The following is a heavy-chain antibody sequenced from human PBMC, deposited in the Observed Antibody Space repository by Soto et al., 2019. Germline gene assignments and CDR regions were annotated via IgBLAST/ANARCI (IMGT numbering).Heavy chain of an antibody. CDR3: ARGNFYSNYDYYYYYYMDV. CDR1: GFTFSSYS. J-gene: IGHJ6*03. CDR2: ISSSSSYI. D-gene: IGHD4-4*01. V-gene: IGHV3-21*01. Sequence: EVQLVESGGGLVKPGGSLRLSCAASGFTFSSYSMNWVRQAPGKGLEWVSSISSSSSYIYYADSVKGRFTISRDNAKNSLYLQMTSRRAEDTAVYYCARGNFYSNYDYYYYYYMDVWGKGTTVTVSS.